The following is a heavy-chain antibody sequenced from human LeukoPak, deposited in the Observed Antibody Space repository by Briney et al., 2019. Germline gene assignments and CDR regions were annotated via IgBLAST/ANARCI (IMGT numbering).Heavy chain of an antibody. CDR3: ARVSYSSSWTNYYYGMDV. D-gene: IGHD6-13*01. J-gene: IGHJ6*02. Sequence: SETLSLTCTASGGSISSYYWRWIRQPPGKGLEWIGYIYYSGSTNYNPSLKSRVTISVDTSKNQFSLKLSSVTAADTAVYYCARVSYSSSWTNYYYGMDVWGQGTTVTVSS. CDR2: IYYSGST. V-gene: IGHV4-59*01. CDR1: GGSISSYY.